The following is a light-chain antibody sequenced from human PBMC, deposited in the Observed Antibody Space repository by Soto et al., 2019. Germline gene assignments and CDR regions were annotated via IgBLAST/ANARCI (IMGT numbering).Light chain of an antibody. J-gene: IGKJ1*01. CDR1: QSVSNW. CDR3: QQYHSSSWT. V-gene: IGKV1-5*01. CDR2: DAS. Sequence: DIQMTQSPSTLSASVGDRVTITCRASQSVSNWLAWYQQKPGKAPELLIYDASSLESGVPSRFSGSGSGTEFTLTISGLQPDDFATYFCQQYHSSSWTFGQGTKVEIK.